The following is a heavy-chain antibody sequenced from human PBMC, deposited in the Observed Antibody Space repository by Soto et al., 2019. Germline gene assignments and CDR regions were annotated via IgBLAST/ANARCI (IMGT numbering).Heavy chain of an antibody. CDR2: ISYDGSNK. J-gene: IGHJ6*03. Sequence: GGSLRLSCAASGFTFSGYGMHWVRQAPGKGLEWVAVISYDGSNKYYADSVKGRFTISRDNSKNTLYLQMNSLRAEDTAVYYCARDRIAVAGEADYYYYMDVWGKGTTVTVSS. D-gene: IGHD6-19*01. V-gene: IGHV3-30*03. CDR1: GFTFSGYG. CDR3: ARDRIAVAGEADYYYYMDV.